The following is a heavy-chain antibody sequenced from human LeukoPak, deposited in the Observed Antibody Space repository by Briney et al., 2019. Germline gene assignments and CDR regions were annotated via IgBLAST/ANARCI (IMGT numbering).Heavy chain of an antibody. V-gene: IGHV1-69*05. CDR1: GGTFSSYA. Sequence: GASVKVSCKASGGTFSSYAISWVRQAPGQGLGWVGRIIPIFGTANYAQKFQGRVTITTDESTSTAYMELSSLRSEDTAVYYCATKFVGATTLDYWGQGTLVTVSS. CDR2: IIPIFGTA. D-gene: IGHD1-26*01. CDR3: ATKFVGATTLDY. J-gene: IGHJ4*02.